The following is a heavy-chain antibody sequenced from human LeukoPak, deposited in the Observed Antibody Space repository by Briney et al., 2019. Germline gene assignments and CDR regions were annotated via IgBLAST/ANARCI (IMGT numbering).Heavy chain of an antibody. CDR1: GYIFTNYA. J-gene: IGHJ4*02. V-gene: IGHV1-2*02. CDR2: INPNSGGT. CDR3: ARVRVRGVISALDY. Sequence: ASVKVSCKASGYIFTNYAMHWVRQAPGQRLEWMGWINPNSGGTNYAQKFQGRVTMTRDTSISTAYMELSRLRSDDTAVYYCARVRVRGVISALDYWGQGTLVTVSS. D-gene: IGHD3-10*01.